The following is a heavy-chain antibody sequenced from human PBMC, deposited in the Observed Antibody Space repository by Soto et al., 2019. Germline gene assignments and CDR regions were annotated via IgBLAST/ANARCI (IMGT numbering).Heavy chain of an antibody. Sequence: SETLSLTCSVSGGSISSDDYYWTWIRQPPGEGLEWIGYIYYTGRTSSTPSLESRVTISIDTSKNQFSLKLSSVNAADTAVYYCAREGSSSPEYFDFWGPGTLVTVSS. J-gene: IGHJ4*02. CDR1: GGSISSDDYY. CDR3: AREGSSSPEYFDF. V-gene: IGHV4-30-4*01. CDR2: IYYTGRT. D-gene: IGHD2-15*01.